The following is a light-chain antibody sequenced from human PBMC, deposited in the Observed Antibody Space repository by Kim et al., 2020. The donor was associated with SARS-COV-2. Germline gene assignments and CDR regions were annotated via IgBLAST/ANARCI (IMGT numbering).Light chain of an antibody. Sequence: TSRGNRVTITCRASQGISNYLAGYQQKPGKIPKLLIYGASTLQSGVPSRFSGSGSGTDFTLTISSLQPEDVATYYCQKYDSAPLTFGPGTKVDIK. CDR3: QKYDSAPLT. J-gene: IGKJ3*01. CDR1: QGISNY. CDR2: GAS. V-gene: IGKV1-27*01.